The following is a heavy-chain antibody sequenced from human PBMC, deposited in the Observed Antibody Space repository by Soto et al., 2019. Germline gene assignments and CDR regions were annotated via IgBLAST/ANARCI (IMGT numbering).Heavy chain of an antibody. CDR3: ARDYGLWFGELFYYYYGMDV. V-gene: IGHV3-30-3*01. J-gene: IGHJ6*02. CDR1: GFTFSSYA. CDR2: ISYDGSNK. Sequence: GGSLRLSCAASGFTFSSYAMHWVRQAPGKGLEWVAVISYDGSNKYYADSVKGRFTISRDNSKNTLYLQMNSLRAEDTAVYYCARDYGLWFGELFYYYYGMDVWGQGTTVTVSS. D-gene: IGHD3-10*01.